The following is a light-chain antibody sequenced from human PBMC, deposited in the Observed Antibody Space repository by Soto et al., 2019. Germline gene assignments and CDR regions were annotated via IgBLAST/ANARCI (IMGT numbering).Light chain of an antibody. Sequence: QSALTQPRSVSGSPGQSVTISCTGTSTDVGGYYYVSWYQQHPGKVPKLILYDVSKRPSGVPDRFSGSKSGTTASLTITGLQAEDEADYYCQSYDSSLSGNYVFGTGTKVTVL. V-gene: IGLV2-11*01. CDR2: DVS. CDR3: QSYDSSLSGNYV. CDR1: STDVGGYYY. J-gene: IGLJ1*01.